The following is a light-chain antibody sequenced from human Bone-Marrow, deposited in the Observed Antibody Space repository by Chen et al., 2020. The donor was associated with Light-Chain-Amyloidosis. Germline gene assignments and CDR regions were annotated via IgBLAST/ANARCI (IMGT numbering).Light chain of an antibody. J-gene: IGKJ4*01. CDR3: EQCMQHPLT. CDR2: VVS. CDR1: QSLPQHDGKTY. V-gene: IGKV2D-29*01. Sequence: KSSQSLPQHDGKTYLEWDPQKTGQTPQLLIYVVSKRFSGVPDRFTGSGSGTDFTLRIGRVEADDVVMYYCEQCMQHPLTFGGGTKVEIK.